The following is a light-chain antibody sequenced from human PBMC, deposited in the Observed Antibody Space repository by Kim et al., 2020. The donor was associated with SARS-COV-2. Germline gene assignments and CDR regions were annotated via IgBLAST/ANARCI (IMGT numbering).Light chain of an antibody. Sequence: EIVMTQSPATLSVSPGERATLSCRASQSVGRKFAWYQQKPGQAPRLLIYGASTRATGIPDRFSGSGSGTDFTLTISSLQSEDFALYYCQQHSQWPLTFGGGTKVDIK. CDR3: QQHSQWPLT. V-gene: IGKV3-15*01. CDR1: QSVGRK. CDR2: GAS. J-gene: IGKJ4*01.